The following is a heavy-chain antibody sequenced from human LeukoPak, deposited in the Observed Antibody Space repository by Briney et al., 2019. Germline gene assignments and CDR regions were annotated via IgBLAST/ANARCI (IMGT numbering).Heavy chain of an antibody. Sequence: SETLSLTCTVSGGSISSHYWSWIRQPPGKGLEWIGYIYYSGSTNYNPSLKSRVTISVDTSKNQFSLKLSSVTAADTAVYYCARGVTIFGVLYYYYYMDVWGKGTTVTVSS. CDR3: ARGVTIFGVLYYYYYMDV. V-gene: IGHV4-59*11. CDR1: GGSISSHY. CDR2: IYYSGST. D-gene: IGHD3-3*01. J-gene: IGHJ6*03.